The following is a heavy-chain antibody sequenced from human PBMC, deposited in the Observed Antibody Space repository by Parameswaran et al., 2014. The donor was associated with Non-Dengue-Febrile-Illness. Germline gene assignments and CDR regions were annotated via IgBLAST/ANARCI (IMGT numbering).Heavy chain of an antibody. J-gene: IGHJ6*02. D-gene: IGHD4-17*01. CDR2: IYYSGST. CDR3: ARDAMVSHAPTVTTGGYYYGMDV. V-gene: IGHV4-31*02. Sequence: RWIRQPPGKGLEWIGYIYYSGSTYYNPSLKSRVTISVDTSKNQFSLKLSSVTAADTAVYYCARDAMVSHAPTVTTGGYYYGMDVWGQGTTVTVSS.